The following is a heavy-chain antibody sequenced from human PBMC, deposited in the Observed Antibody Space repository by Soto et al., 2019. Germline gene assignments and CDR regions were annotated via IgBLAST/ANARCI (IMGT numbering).Heavy chain of an antibody. CDR1: GFTFSSYA. CDR2: ISGTGGST. V-gene: IGHV3-23*01. Sequence: GGSLRLSCAASGFTFSSYAMNWVRQAPGKGLEWVSGISGTGGSTYYADSVKGRFTISRDNSKNTLFLQMSSLRAEDTAVYYCAKDQEPVAAPYPFDYWGQGTLVTVSS. D-gene: IGHD6-19*01. CDR3: AKDQEPVAAPYPFDY. J-gene: IGHJ4*02.